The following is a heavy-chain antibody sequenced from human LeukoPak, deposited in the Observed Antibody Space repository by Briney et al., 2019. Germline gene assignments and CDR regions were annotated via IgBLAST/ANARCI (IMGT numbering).Heavy chain of an antibody. CDR3: ATDRLPYSSSWYTDY. Sequence: GGSLRLSCAASGFTLSSYAMHWVCQAPGKGLEWVAVISYDGSNKYYADSVKGRFTISRDNPKNTLYLQMNSLRAEDTAVYYCATDRLPYSSSWYTDYWGQGTLVTVSS. CDR2: ISYDGSNK. D-gene: IGHD6-13*01. J-gene: IGHJ4*02. CDR1: GFTLSSYA. V-gene: IGHV3-30*04.